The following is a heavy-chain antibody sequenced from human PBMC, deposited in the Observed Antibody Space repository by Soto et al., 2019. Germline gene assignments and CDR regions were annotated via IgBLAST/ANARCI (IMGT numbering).Heavy chain of an antibody. CDR3: ARDWKGAEGFDP. CDR1: GYTFSTYG. CDR2: IGADNGDT. J-gene: IGHJ5*02. Sequence: QVQLVQSGAEVKKPGASVKVSCKASGYTFSTYGFSWVRQAPGQGLEWMGWIGADNGDTNYAQNFQGRVTMTTDTSTTTSYMEFRSLISDDTAVYFCARDWKGAEGFDPWGQGTLVTVSS. D-gene: IGHD1-1*01. V-gene: IGHV1-18*01.